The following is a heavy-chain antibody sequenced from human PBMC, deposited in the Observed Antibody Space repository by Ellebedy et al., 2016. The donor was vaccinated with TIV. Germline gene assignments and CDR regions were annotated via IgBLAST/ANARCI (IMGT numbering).Heavy chain of an antibody. J-gene: IGHJ4*02. CDR3: ARARDNWNLN. D-gene: IGHD1-1*01. V-gene: IGHV1-3*01. Sequence: KFQGRVTITRDTSASTAYMELSSLRSEDTAVYYCARARDNWNLNWGQGTLVTVSS.